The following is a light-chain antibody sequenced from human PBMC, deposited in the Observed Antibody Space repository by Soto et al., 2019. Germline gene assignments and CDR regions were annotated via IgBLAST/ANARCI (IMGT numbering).Light chain of an antibody. V-gene: IGKV1-5*03. Sequence: DIQMTQSPSTLSSSVGDRVTITCRASQSISSWLAWYQQKPGRAPKLLIYKTSRSQSGVPSRFRGSGSGTEFTLTITSLQPDDFATSFCQQDSSYPYTFGQGTKLEIK. CDR1: QSISSW. CDR2: KTS. CDR3: QQDSSYPYT. J-gene: IGKJ2*01.